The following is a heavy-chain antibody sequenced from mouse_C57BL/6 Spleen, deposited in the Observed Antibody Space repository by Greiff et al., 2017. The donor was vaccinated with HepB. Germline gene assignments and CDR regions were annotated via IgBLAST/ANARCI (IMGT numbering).Heavy chain of an antibody. V-gene: IGHV1-47*01. CDR2: FHPYNDDT. J-gene: IGHJ1*03. Sequence: VQLQQSGAELVKPGASVKMSCKASGYTFTTYPIEWMKQNHGKSLEWIGNFHPYNDDTKYNEKFKGKATLTVEKSSSTVYLALSRLTSDDYAVYYCARRGDGYYEVDWYFDVWGTGTTVTVSS. CDR3: ARRGDGYYEVDWYFDV. CDR1: GYTFTTYP. D-gene: IGHD2-3*01.